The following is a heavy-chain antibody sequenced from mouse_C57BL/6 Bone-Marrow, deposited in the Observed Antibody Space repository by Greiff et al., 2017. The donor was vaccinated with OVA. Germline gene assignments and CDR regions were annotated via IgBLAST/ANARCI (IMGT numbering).Heavy chain of an antibody. J-gene: IGHJ2*01. D-gene: IGHD1-1*01. Sequence: DVHLVESGGGLVQPGGSLSLSCAASGFTFTDYYMSWVRQPPGKALEWLGFIRNKANGYTTEYSASVKGRFTISRDNSQSILYLQMNALRAEDSATYYCASWGTTVVARFDYWGQGTTLTVSS. CDR2: IRNKANGYTT. V-gene: IGHV7-3*01. CDR3: ASWGTTVVARFDY. CDR1: GFTFTDYY.